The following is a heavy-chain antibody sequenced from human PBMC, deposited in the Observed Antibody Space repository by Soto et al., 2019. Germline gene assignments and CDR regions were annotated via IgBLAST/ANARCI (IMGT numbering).Heavy chain of an antibody. Sequence: GGSLRLSCAASGFTFSSYGMHWVRQAPGKGLEWVAVIWYDGSNKYYADSVKGRFTISRDNSKNTLYLQRNSLRAEDTAVYYCARSGINSSSWQPYYYSGMEVWGQGTTVTGSS. J-gene: IGHJ6*02. V-gene: IGHV3-33*01. D-gene: IGHD6-13*01. CDR3: ARSGINSSSWQPYYYSGMEV. CDR2: IWYDGSNK. CDR1: GFTFSSYG.